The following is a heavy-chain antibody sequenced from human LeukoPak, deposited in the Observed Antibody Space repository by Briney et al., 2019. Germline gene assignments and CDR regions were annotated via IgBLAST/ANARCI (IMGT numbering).Heavy chain of an antibody. D-gene: IGHD2-15*01. CDR1: GASISSSYW. J-gene: IGHJ4*02. CDR3: APSPCSGDSCYQFDF. CDR2: IHHSGST. Sequence: SETLSLTCAVSGASISSSYWWSWVRQPPGKGLEWVGEIHHSGSTKYNPSLKSRVTISVDKSKNQFSLKLSSVTAADTAVYYCAPSPCSGDSCYQFDFWGQGTQVTVSS. V-gene: IGHV4-4*02.